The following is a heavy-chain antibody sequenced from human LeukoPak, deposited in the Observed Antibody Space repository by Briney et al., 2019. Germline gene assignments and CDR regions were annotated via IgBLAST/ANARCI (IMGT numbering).Heavy chain of an antibody. D-gene: IGHD6-19*01. V-gene: IGHV1-2*02. Sequence: ASVKVSCKASGYTFTGYYMHWVRQAPGQGLEWMGWINPNSGGTNYAQKFQGRVTMTRDTSISTAYMELSRLRSDDTAVYYCARDWGSIAVAGSVDYWGQGTLVTVSS. CDR1: GYTFTGYY. CDR2: INPNSGGT. CDR3: ARDWGSIAVAGSVDY. J-gene: IGHJ4*02.